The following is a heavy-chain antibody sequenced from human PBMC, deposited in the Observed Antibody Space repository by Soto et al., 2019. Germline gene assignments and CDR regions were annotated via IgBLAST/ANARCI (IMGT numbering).Heavy chain of an antibody. CDR2: IYPGDSDT. CDR3: ARQKITMVRPAKDAFDI. D-gene: IGHD3-10*01. Sequence: GESLKISCKGSGYSFTSYWIGWVRQMPGKGLEWMGIIYPGDSDTRYSPSFQGQVTISADKSISTAYLQWSSLKASDTAMYYCARQKITMVRPAKDAFDIWGQGTMVTVSS. CDR1: GYSFTSYW. J-gene: IGHJ3*02. V-gene: IGHV5-51*01.